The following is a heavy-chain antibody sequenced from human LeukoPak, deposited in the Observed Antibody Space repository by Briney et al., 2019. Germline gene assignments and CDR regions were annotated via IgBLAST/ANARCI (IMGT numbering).Heavy chain of an antibody. J-gene: IGHJ4*02. CDR2: INHSGST. V-gene: IGHV4-34*01. Sequence: SETLSLTCAVYGGSFSGCYWSWIRQPPGKGLEWIGEINHSGSTNYNPSLKSRVTISVDTSKNQFSLKLSSVTAADTAVYYCARRGVVPAAVVRKGFFGYWGQGTLVTVSS. CDR1: GGSFSGCY. CDR3: ARRGVVPAAVVRKGFFGY. D-gene: IGHD2-2*01.